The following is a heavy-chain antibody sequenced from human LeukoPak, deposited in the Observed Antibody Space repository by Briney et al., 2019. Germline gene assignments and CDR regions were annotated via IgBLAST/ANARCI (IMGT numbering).Heavy chain of an antibody. CDR1: GFTVSSNY. V-gene: IGHV3-53*01. J-gene: IGHJ4*02. CDR2: IYSGGST. CDR3: AHYYYDSSGYEEFDY. Sequence: GGSLRLSCAASGFTVSSNYMSWVRQAPGKGLEWVSVIYSGGSTYYADSVKGRFTISRDNSKNTLYLQMNSLRAEDTAVYYCAHYYYDSSGYEEFDYWGQGTLVTVSS. D-gene: IGHD3-22*01.